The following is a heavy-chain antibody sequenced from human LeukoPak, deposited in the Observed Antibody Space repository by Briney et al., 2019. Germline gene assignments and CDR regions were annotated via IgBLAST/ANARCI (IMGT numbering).Heavy chain of an antibody. CDR3: ARDFHWIALAGNEYYYGKDV. CDR1: GFTFSSFW. V-gene: IGHV3-74*03. J-gene: IGHJ6*02. D-gene: IGHD6-19*01. Sequence: GGSLRLSCAASGFTFSSFWMHWVRQSPGKGLVWVSRINSDGSRTTYADSVKGRFTISRDNAKNTLYLQMNSLTPEDTAVYYCARDFHWIALAGNEYYYGKDVWGQGTTVSVSS. CDR2: INSDGSRT.